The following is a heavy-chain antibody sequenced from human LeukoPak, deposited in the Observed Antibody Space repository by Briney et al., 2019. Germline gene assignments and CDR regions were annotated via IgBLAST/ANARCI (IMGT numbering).Heavy chain of an antibody. V-gene: IGHV1-46*01. CDR3: AGGGGSRPNSGWYSQTQH. Sequence: ASVKVSCKASGYAFTTYYLHWVRQAPGQGLEWMGIMNPNNGNTNYARKFQGRITMTRDTFTNTVYMELSSLRSEDTAVYYCAGGGGSRPNSGWYSQTQHWGQGTLVTVSS. CDR1: GYAFTTYY. D-gene: IGHD6-19*01. CDR2: MNPNNGNT. J-gene: IGHJ1*01.